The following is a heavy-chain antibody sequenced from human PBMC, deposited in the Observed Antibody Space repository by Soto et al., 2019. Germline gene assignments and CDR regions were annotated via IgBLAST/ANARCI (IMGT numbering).Heavy chain of an antibody. CDR1: GYTFTTSG. V-gene: IGHV1-18*01. CDR3: ARQGSWPYYYYGLDV. Sequence: QVQLVQSGPEVRKPGASVKVSCEASGYTFTTSGISWVRQVPGQGLEWMGWISTYNGDTNSAQNFQGRVLMTADTSTGTAYTEVMSLKSDDTAVYYCARQGSWPYYYYGLDVWGQGTIVTVSS. CDR2: ISTYNGDT. D-gene: IGHD1-26*01. J-gene: IGHJ6*02.